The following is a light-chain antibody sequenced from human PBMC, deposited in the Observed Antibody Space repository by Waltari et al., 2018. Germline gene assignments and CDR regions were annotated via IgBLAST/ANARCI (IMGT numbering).Light chain of an antibody. Sequence: DIVLTQSPGTRPLPTGERATLSCRASQSVNRYLAWYQHKPGQAPRLLIYDASNRATGIPARFSGSGSGTDFTLTISSLEPEDFAVYYCQQRANWPPVTFGQGTRLEIK. CDR1: QSVNRY. CDR3: QQRANWPPVT. CDR2: DAS. J-gene: IGKJ5*01. V-gene: IGKV3-11*01.